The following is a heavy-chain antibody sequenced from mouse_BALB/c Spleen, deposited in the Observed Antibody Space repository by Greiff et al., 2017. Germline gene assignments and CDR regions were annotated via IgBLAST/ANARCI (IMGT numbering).Heavy chain of an antibody. V-gene: IGHV7-3*02. CDR3: ARDDYDDY. CDR1: GFTFTDYY. Sequence: EVQLVESGGGLVQPGGSLRLSCATSGFTFTDYYMSWVRQPPGKALEWLGFIRNKANGYTTEYSASVKGRFTISRDNSQSILYLQMNTLRAEDSATYYCARDDYDDYWGQGTTLTVSS. J-gene: IGHJ2*01. D-gene: IGHD2-4*01. CDR2: IRNKANGYTT.